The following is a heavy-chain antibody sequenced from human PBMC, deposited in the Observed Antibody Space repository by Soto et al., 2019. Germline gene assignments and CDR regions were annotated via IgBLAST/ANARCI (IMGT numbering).Heavy chain of an antibody. CDR3: ARDGYSSGFDY. Sequence: GGSLRLSCAASGLTFSSYSMNWVRQAPGKGLEWVSYISSSSTIYYADSVKGRFTISRDNAKNSLYLQMNSLRAEDTAVYYCARDGYSSGFDYWGQGTLVTVSS. D-gene: IGHD6-25*01. CDR2: ISSSSTI. J-gene: IGHJ4*02. V-gene: IGHV3-48*01. CDR1: GLTFSSYS.